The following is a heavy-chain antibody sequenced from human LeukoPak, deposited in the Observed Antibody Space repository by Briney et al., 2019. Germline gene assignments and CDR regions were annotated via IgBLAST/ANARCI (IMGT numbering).Heavy chain of an antibody. CDR3: ARVPTPTTYYYDSSGPNDAFDI. CDR2: TYYRSKWYN. V-gene: IGHV6-1*01. J-gene: IGHJ3*02. Sequence: SQTLSLTCAISGDSVSSNSAAWNWIGQSPSRGLEWLGRTYYRSKWYNDYAVSVKSRITINPDTSKNQFSLQLNSVTPEDTAVYYCARVPTPTTYYYDSSGPNDAFDIWGQGTMVTVSS. CDR1: GDSVSSNSAA. D-gene: IGHD3-22*01.